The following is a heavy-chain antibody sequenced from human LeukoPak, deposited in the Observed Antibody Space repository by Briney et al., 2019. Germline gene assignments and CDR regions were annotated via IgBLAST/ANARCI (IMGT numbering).Heavy chain of an antibody. J-gene: IGHJ4*02. V-gene: IGHV3-23*01. CDR3: AKDLGVLRYFDWLFAPHY. CDR2: ISGSGGST. D-gene: IGHD3-9*01. Sequence: GGSLRLSCAASGFTFGSYAMSWVRQAPGKGLEWVSAISGSGGSTYYADSVKGRFTISRDNSKNTLYLQMNSLRAEDTAVYYCAKDLGVLRYFDWLFAPHYWGQGTLVTVSS. CDR1: GFTFGSYA.